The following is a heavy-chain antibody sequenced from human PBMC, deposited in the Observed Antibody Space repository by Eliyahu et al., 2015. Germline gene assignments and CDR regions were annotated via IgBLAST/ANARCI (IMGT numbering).Heavy chain of an antibody. CDR1: GYSIXSGYY. Sequence: QVQLQESGPGLVKPSETLSLTCAVSGYSIXSGYYWGXIRQPPGKGLEGIGSIYHSGSTYYNPSLKSRVTISVDTSKNQFSLKLSSVTAADTAVYYCARVYVTDGIYSNYLPFDYWGQGTLVTVSS. V-gene: IGHV4-38-2*01. CDR3: ARVYVTDGIYSNYLPFDY. CDR2: IYHSGST. D-gene: IGHD4-11*01. J-gene: IGHJ4*02.